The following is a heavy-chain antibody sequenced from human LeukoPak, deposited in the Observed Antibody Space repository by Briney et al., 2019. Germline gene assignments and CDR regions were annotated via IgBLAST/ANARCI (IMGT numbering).Heavy chain of an antibody. D-gene: IGHD6-19*01. Sequence: PSETLSLTCAVSGGSISSGGYSWRWVRQPPGKGLEWIGYIYYSGSTNYNPSLKSRVTISVDTSKNQFSLKLSSVTAADTAVYYCASPGRGSGWGLDAFDIWGQGTMVTVSS. J-gene: IGHJ3*02. CDR1: GGSISSGGYS. V-gene: IGHV4-61*08. CDR2: IYYSGST. CDR3: ASPGRGSGWGLDAFDI.